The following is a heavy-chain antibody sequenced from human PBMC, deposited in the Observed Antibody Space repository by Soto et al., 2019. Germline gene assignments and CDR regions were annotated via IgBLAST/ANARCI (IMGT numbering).Heavy chain of an antibody. V-gene: IGHV3-72*01. J-gene: IGHJ6*02. CDR3: ARAASSSSPHSYYYGMDV. CDR1: GFTFSDHY. Sequence: EVQLVESGGGLVQPGGSLRLSCVASGFTFSDHYMDWVRQAPGKGLEWVSRSRNKANDYTTEYAASVKGRFTISTDDSTHSLDLQLNSLKTEDTAVYYCARAASSSSPHSYYYGMDVWGQGTTVTVSS. D-gene: IGHD6-6*01. CDR2: SRNKANDYTT.